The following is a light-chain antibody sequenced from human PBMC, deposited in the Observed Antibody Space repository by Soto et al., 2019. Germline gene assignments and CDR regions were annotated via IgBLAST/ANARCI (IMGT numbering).Light chain of an antibody. CDR2: GAS. Sequence: EIVLTQSPGTLSLSPGDRATLSCRASQSVRSNFLAWYQQKPGQAPELLISGASSRATGIPDRFSGSGSGTDFTLTISRLEPEDFALYSCQQYGTSPGTFGQGTKLEIK. CDR3: QQYGTSPGT. CDR1: QSVRSNF. V-gene: IGKV3-20*01. J-gene: IGKJ2*01.